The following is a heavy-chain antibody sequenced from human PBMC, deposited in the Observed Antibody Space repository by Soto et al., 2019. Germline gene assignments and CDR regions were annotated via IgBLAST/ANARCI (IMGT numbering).Heavy chain of an antibody. CDR1: GFTFGASA. CDR3: TRHLSYGSGSYGTGY. D-gene: IGHD3-10*01. CDR2: IGSRGETYAT. V-gene: IGHV3-73*01. J-gene: IGHJ4*02. Sequence: GGSLRLSCAASGFTFGASALQWVRQASGKGLEWLGRIGSRGETYATTYAASVKGRFTISRDDSKNTAYLQMNSLKTEDTAVYYCTRHLSYGSGSYGTGYWGQGMMVTVSS.